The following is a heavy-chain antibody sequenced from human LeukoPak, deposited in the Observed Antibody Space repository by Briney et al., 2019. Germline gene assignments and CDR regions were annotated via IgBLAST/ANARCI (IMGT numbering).Heavy chain of an antibody. V-gene: IGHV3-23*01. J-gene: IGHJ4*02. CDR2: ISGSGGST. Sequence: GGSLRLSCAASGFTFSSYSMNWVRQAPGKGLEWVSAISGSGGSTYYADSVKGRFTISRDNSKNTLYLQMNSLRAEDTAVYYCAAFGTTGIFDYWGQGTLVTVSS. CDR1: GFTFSSYS. D-gene: IGHD1-1*01. CDR3: AAFGTTGIFDY.